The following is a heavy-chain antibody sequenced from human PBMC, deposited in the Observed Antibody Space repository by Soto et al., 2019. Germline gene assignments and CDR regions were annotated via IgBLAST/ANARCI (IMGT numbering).Heavy chain of an antibody. CDR1: GGSVSSGSHY. D-gene: IGHD1-1*01. J-gene: IGHJ5*02. CDR2: MYYSGST. Sequence: SETLSLTCSVSGGSVSSGSHYWTWIRQSPGKGLEWIGCMYYSGSTNYNPSLRSRVRISEDTSKNQFSLKLTSVTAADTGVYYCAGDRGTGSKSNRFDPWGQGTLVTVSS. V-gene: IGHV4-61*01. CDR3: AGDRGTGSKSNRFDP.